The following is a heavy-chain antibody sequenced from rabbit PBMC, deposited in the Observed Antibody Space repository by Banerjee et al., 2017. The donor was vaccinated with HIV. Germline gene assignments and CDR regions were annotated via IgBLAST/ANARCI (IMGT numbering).Heavy chain of an antibody. CDR1: GFSFSSGYD. CDR3: VRSDYYFKL. D-gene: IGHD2-1*01. V-gene: IGHV1S40*01. J-gene: IGHJ4*01. CDR2: IWTGVSGGT. Sequence: QSLEESGGDLVKPGASLTLTCTVSGFSFSSGYDMCWVRQAPGKGLELIACIWTGVSGGTYYASWAKGRFTISKASSTTVTLQMTSLTAADTATYFCVRSDYYFKLWGPGTLVTVS.